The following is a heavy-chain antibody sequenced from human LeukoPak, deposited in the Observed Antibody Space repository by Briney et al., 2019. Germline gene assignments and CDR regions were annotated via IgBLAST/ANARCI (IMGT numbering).Heavy chain of an antibody. CDR2: IYYSGST. Sequence: SETLSLTCTVSGGSISSYYWNWIRQPPGKGLEWIGYIYYSGSTNYNPSLKSRVTISVDTSKNQFSLKLSSVTAADTAVYYCARASALYGDYVGNAFDIWGQGTMVTVSS. D-gene: IGHD4-17*01. J-gene: IGHJ3*02. V-gene: IGHV4-59*01. CDR1: GGSISSYY. CDR3: ARASALYGDYVGNAFDI.